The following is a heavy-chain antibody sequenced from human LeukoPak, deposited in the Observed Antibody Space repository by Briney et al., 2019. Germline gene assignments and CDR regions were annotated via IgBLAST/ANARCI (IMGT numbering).Heavy chain of an antibody. CDR1: GYTFTSYG. CDR2: ISPYNGNT. D-gene: IGHD5-18*01. Sequence: ASVKVSCKASGYTFTSYGITWVRQAPGQGLEWMGWISPYNGNTNYAQKFQGRVTMTTDTSTSTAYMELRSLRSDDTAVYYCARNRGYTYGQTQAYYFDYWGQGTLVTVSS. V-gene: IGHV1-18*01. CDR3: ARNRGYTYGQTQAYYFDY. J-gene: IGHJ4*02.